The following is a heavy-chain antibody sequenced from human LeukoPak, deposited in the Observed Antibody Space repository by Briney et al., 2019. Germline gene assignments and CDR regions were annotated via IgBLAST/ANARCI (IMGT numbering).Heavy chain of an antibody. CDR1: GFTFSSNS. V-gene: IGHV3-21*01. CDR3: ARDRAISPYYFDY. CDR2: ISSSSNYI. J-gene: IGHJ4*02. D-gene: IGHD3-3*01. Sequence: GGSLRLSCAASGFTFSSNSMNWVRQAPGKGLEWVSSISSSSNYIYYADSVKGRFTISRDNAKNSLHLQMNSLRAEDTAVYYCARDRAISPYYFDYWGQGTLVTVSS.